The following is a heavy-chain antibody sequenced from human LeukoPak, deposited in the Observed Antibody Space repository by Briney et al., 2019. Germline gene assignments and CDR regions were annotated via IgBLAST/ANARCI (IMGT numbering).Heavy chain of an antibody. CDR1: GYTFTGYY. J-gene: IGHJ4*02. CDR3: ARDRSTVTRLDY. D-gene: IGHD4-17*01. Sequence: GASVKVSCKASGYTFTGYYMHWVRQAPGQGLEWMGWINPNSGGTNYAQKFQGRVTMTRDTSISTAYMELSSLRSEDTAVYYCARDRSTVTRLDYWGQGTLVTVSS. V-gene: IGHV1-2*02. CDR2: INPNSGGT.